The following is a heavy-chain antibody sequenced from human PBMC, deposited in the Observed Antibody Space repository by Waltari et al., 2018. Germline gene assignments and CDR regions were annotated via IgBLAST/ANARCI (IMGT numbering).Heavy chain of an antibody. V-gene: IGHV1-69*01. D-gene: IGHD3-22*01. CDR1: GGTFSSYA. CDR2: IIPIFGTA. CDR3: ARDGDYDSSGYSYYYYGMDV. Sequence: QVQLVQSGAEVKKPGSSVKVSCKASGGTFSSYAISWVRQAPGQGLEWMGGIIPIFGTANYAQKFQGRVTITADESTSTAYMERSSLRSEDTAVYYCARDGDYDSSGYSYYYYGMDVWGQGTTVTVSS. J-gene: IGHJ6*02.